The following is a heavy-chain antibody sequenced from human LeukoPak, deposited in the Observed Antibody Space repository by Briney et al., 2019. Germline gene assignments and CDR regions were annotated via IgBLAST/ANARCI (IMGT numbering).Heavy chain of an antibody. CDR2: IYPGDSDT. Sequence: GESLKISCKAFGYNFVTSWIGWVRQTPGKGLQWVGNIYPGDSDTRYSPSFQGRVTMSADRSITTAFLQWSSLEASDTAMYYCARHGGNGWRVIDGWGQGTLVTVSS. D-gene: IGHD6-19*01. J-gene: IGHJ4*02. CDR1: GYNFVTSW. CDR3: ARHGGNGWRVIDG. V-gene: IGHV5-51*01.